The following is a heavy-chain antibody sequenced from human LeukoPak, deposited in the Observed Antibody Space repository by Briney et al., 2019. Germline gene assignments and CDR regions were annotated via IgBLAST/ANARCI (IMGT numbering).Heavy chain of an antibody. J-gene: IGHJ4*02. V-gene: IGHV1-18*01. CDR1: GYTFTSYG. D-gene: IGHD3-16*01. Sequence: ASVKVSCKASGYTFTSYGISWVRQAPGQGLEWMGWISAYNGNTNYAQKLQGRVTMTTDTSTSTAYMELRSLRSDDTAVYYCARDGPHSLRRWREKFFLFDYWGQGTLVTVSS. CDR3: ARDGPHSLRRWREKFFLFDY. CDR2: ISAYNGNT.